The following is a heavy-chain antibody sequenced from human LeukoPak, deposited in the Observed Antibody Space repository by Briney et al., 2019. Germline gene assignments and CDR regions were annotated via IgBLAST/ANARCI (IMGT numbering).Heavy chain of an antibody. CDR2: IWYDGSNK. CDR1: AFTFSSYG. CDR3: ARGGPPGYDPFDY. Sequence: VGSLRLSCAASAFTFSSYGMHWVRQAPGKGLEWVAVIWYDGSNKYYADSVKGRFTISRDNSKNTLYLQMNSLRAEDTAVYYCARGGPPGYDPFDYWGQGTLVTVSS. D-gene: IGHD5-12*01. V-gene: IGHV3-33*01. J-gene: IGHJ4*02.